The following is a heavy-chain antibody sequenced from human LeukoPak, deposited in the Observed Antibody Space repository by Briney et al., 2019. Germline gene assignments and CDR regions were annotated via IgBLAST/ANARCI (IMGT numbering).Heavy chain of an antibody. CDR3: ARDQGVAAGPNFDY. J-gene: IGHJ4*02. D-gene: IGHD6-6*01. CDR1: GGSISSGGYY. V-gene: IGHV4-31*03. Sequence: SQTLSLTCTVSGGSISSGGYYWSWIRQHPGKGLEWIGSIYYSGSTYYNPSLKSRVTISVDTSKNQFSLKLSSVTAADTAVYYCARDQGVAAGPNFDYWGQGTLVTVSS. CDR2: IYYSGST.